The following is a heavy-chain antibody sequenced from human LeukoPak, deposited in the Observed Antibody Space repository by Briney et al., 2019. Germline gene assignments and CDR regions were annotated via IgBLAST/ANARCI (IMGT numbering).Heavy chain of an antibody. CDR1: GASISSAGYY. J-gene: IGHJ4*02. D-gene: IGHD5-24*01. Sequence: SQTLSLTCTVSGASISSAGYYWSWIRQPPGNGLEWIGYIYHTGITYYNPSLKSRVTISVDTSKNQFSLKLSSVPAADTAVYYCAGLYNYYFDYWGQGALVTVSS. CDR2: IYHTGIT. CDR3: AGLYNYYFDY. V-gene: IGHV4-30-4*01.